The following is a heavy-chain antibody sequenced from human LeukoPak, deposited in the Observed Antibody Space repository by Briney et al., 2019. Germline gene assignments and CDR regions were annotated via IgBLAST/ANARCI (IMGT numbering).Heavy chain of an antibody. CDR2: TGPDGTST. CDR3: ARAASGSYRLDW. CDR1: GFTFSTYW. D-gene: IGHD1-26*01. Sequence: GGSLTLSCAASGFTFSTYWMHWVRQAPGKGLVWVSRTGPDGTSTSYADSVEGRFTISRDNAKNMMYLQMNSLRAEDTAVYYCARAASGSYRLDWWGQGTGVSVSS. V-gene: IGHV3-74*01. J-gene: IGHJ4*02.